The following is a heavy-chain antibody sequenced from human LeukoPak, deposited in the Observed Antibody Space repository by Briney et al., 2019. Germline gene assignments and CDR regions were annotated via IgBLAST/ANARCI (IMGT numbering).Heavy chain of an antibody. Sequence: SVKVSCKASGVTFDSSDISWVRQAPGQGLEWMGGIIPILGSAIYAQKFQGRVTITADTSTSTAYMELTSLRSEDTAMYYCARDIGRPEGGYYYMDVWGKGTTVIVSS. CDR1: GVTFDSSD. CDR3: ARDIGRPEGGYYYMDV. D-gene: IGHD1-26*01. V-gene: IGHV1-69*10. J-gene: IGHJ6*03. CDR2: IIPILGSA.